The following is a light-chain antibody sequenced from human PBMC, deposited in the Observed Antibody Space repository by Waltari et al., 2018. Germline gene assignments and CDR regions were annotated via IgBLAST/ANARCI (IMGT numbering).Light chain of an antibody. CDR3: QQYVVIPWT. CDR2: WAS. V-gene: IGKV4-1*01. CDR1: QSVLYSSNHKNY. Sequence: DIVMTQSPDSLAVSLGERAIINCKSSQSVLYSSNHKNYLAWYQQKPGQPPKLRIYWASTREFGVPDRFSGSGSGTDFTLTINSLQAEDVAVYYCQQYVVIPWTFGQGTKVEVK. J-gene: IGKJ1*01.